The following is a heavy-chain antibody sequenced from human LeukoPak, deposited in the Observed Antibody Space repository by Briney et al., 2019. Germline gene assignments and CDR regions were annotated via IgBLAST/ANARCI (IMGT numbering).Heavy chain of an antibody. V-gene: IGHV3-21*01. CDR2: ISSSGSSI. Sequence: GGSLRLSCAASGFTFSSYSMDWVRQAPGKGLEWASSISSSGSSIYYADSVKGRFTISRDNTKNSLYLQVNSLRAEDTAVYYCAREVVYCSSTICYTPRGQCYMDVWGKGTTVTVSS. J-gene: IGHJ6*03. D-gene: IGHD2-2*02. CDR1: GFTFSSYS. CDR3: AREVVYCSSTICYTPRGQCYMDV.